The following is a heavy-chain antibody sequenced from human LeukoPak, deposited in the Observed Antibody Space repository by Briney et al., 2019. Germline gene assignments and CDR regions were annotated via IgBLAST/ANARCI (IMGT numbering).Heavy chain of an antibody. CDR1: GFTFSSYG. V-gene: IGHV3-30*02. CDR3: AKVKGTYYYDSSGYSD. Sequence: GGSLRLSCAASGFTFSSYGMHWVRQAPGKGLEWVAFIRYDGSNKYYADSVKGRFTISRDNSKNTLYLQMNSLRAEDTAVYYCAKVKGTYYYDSSGYSDWGQGTLVTVSS. D-gene: IGHD3-22*01. CDR2: IRYDGSNK. J-gene: IGHJ4*02.